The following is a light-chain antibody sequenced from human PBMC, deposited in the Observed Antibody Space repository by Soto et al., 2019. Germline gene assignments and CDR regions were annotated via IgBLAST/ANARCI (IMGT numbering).Light chain of an antibody. Sequence: DIQMTQFPSTLSASEGDRVTITCRASQTIRSDLAWYQQKPGKVPKLLIYRMSTLESGVPSRFSGSGSGTEFTLTISSLQPDDFAVYYCQQYGSSRTFGQGTKVDIK. V-gene: IGKV1-5*03. J-gene: IGKJ1*01. CDR1: QTIRSD. CDR2: RMS. CDR3: QQYGSSRT.